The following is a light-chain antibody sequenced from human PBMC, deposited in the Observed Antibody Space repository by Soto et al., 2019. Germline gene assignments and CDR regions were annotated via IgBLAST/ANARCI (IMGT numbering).Light chain of an antibody. V-gene: IGKV4-1*01. Sequence: DIVMTQSPDSLAVSLGERATINCKASQNGFFSSNNKNYLAWYQQKPGQPPRLLIYWAATRESGVPDRFSGSGSGTDLTLTISSLQAEDVAVYYCQQYYSTPLTFGGGTKVEIK. J-gene: IGKJ4*01. CDR3: QQYYSTPLT. CDR1: QNGFFSSNNKNY. CDR2: WAA.